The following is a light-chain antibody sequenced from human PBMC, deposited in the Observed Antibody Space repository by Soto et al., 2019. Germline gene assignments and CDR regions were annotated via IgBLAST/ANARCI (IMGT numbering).Light chain of an antibody. CDR1: QSISSW. J-gene: IGKJ2*03. V-gene: IGKV1-5*03. CDR2: KAS. Sequence: DIQMTQSPSTLSASVGDRVTITCRASQSISSWLAWYQQKPGKAPKLLIYKASSLESGVPSRFSGSGSGTEFTLTISSLQPDDFATYYCQQYNSRFGQGTKLEIK. CDR3: QQYNSR.